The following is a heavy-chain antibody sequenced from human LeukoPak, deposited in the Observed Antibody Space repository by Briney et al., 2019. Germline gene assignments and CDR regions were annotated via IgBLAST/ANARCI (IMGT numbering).Heavy chain of an antibody. V-gene: IGHV5-51*01. J-gene: IGHJ6*02. D-gene: IGHD2-2*01. Sequence: GESLKISCKGSGYSFTSYWIGWVRQLPGKGLEWMGIIYPGDSDTRYSPSFQGQVTISADKSISTAYLQWSSLKASDTAMNYCARYCSSTSCYAYYGMDVWGQGTTVTVSS. CDR1: GYSFTSYW. CDR2: IYPGDSDT. CDR3: ARYCSSTSCYAYYGMDV.